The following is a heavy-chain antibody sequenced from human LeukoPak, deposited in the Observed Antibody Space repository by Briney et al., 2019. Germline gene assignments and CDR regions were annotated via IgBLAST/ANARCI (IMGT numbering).Heavy chain of an antibody. CDR1: GFTFSSYG. CDR2: IWYDGSNK. CDR3: ARSVSRDGYNVFDN. Sequence: PGRSLRLSCAASGFTFSSYGMHWVRQAPGKGLEWVAVIWYDGSNKYHADSVNGRFTISRDNSKNTLFLQMNSLRAEDTAVYYCARSVSRDGYNVFDNWGQGTLVTVSS. D-gene: IGHD5-24*01. J-gene: IGHJ4*02. V-gene: IGHV3-33*01.